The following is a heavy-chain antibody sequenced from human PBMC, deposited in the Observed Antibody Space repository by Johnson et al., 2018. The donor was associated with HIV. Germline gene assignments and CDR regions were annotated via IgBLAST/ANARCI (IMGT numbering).Heavy chain of an antibody. CDR1: GFTVSGNY. Sequence: VQLVESGGGLVQPGGSLRLSCAASGFTVSGNYMNWVHQAPGKGLEWISVIYSGGDTYYADSVKGRFTISRDDSKNTLYLQMNRLTAEDTAVYYCARAPGFSRAFDIWGQGTMVTVSS. J-gene: IGHJ3*02. V-gene: IGHV3-66*01. D-gene: IGHD3-10*01. CDR2: IYSGGDT. CDR3: ARAPGFSRAFDI.